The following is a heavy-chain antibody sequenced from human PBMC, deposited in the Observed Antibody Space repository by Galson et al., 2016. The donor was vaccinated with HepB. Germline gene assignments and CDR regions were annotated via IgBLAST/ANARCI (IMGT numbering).Heavy chain of an antibody. J-gene: IGHJ5*02. CDR1: GFSLNSRGVG. CDR3: ARTLGYYGDYAPLYA. Sequence: PALVKPTQTLTLTCSVSGFSLNSRGVGVAWVRQPPGKALEWLALIYWDDDRHYSPSLKRRLTITKATSKNQVVLTMTSIDPVDTATYFCARTLGYYGDYAPLYAWGQGTLVTVSS. D-gene: IGHD4-17*01. V-gene: IGHV2-5*02. CDR2: IYWDDDR.